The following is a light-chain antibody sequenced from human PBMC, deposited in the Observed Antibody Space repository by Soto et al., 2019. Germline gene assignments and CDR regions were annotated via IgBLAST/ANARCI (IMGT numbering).Light chain of an antibody. Sequence: QSALTQPPSASGSPGQSVTISCTGTSSDVGGYNYVSWYQQHPGKAPKLMIYEVSKRPSAVPDRFSGSKSGNTAYLTVSGLQAEDEADYYCSSYAGSLYVFGTGTKVTVL. V-gene: IGLV2-8*01. CDR2: EVS. CDR1: SSDVGGYNY. CDR3: SSYAGSLYV. J-gene: IGLJ1*01.